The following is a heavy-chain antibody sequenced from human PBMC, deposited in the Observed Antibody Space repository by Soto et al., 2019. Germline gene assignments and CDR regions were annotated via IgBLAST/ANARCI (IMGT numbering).Heavy chain of an antibody. CDR1: GFTFSSYA. V-gene: IGHV3-23*01. J-gene: IGHJ4*02. CDR3: AKDSHRPSPIRFFDY. CDR2: ISGSGGST. Sequence: EVQLLESGGGLVQPGGSLRLSCAASGFTFSSYAMSWVRQAPGKGLEWVSAISGSGGSTYYADSVKGRFTISRDNSKNTLYLQMNCLTAEDTAVYDCAKDSHRPSPIRFFDYWVQGTLVTVSS.